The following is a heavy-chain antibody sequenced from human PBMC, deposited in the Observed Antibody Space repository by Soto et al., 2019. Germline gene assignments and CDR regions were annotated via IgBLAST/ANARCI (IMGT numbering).Heavy chain of an antibody. CDR1: VGTFSSYA. CDR2: IIRIFGTP. V-gene: IGHV1-69*12. D-gene: IGHD3-10*01. J-gene: IGHJ6*02. CDR3: ARQGSNEYYYYGMDV. Sequence: QVQLVQSGAEVKKPGSSVKVSCKASVGTFSSYAINWVRQAPGQGLEWMGGIIRIFGTPDYAQRFQGRVTFTADESTSTAYMELSSLRSEDTAVYYCARQGSNEYYYYGMDVWGQGTTVTVSS.